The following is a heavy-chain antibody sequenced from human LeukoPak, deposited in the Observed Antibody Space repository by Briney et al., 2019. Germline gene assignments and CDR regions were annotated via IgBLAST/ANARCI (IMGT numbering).Heavy chain of an antibody. J-gene: IGHJ6*03. Sequence: SETLSLTCTVSGGSISSYYWSWIRQPPGKGLEWIGYIYYSGSTNYNPSLKSRVTISVDTSKNQFSPKLSSVTAADTAVYYCASTPYYYYYMDVWGKGTTVTVSS. CDR1: GGSISSYY. V-gene: IGHV4-59*08. CDR2: IYYSGST. CDR3: ASTPYYYYYMDV.